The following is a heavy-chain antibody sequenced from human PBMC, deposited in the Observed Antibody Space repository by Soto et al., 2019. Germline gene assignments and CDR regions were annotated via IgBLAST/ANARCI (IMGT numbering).Heavy chain of an antibody. V-gene: IGHV4-34*01. CDR2: INHRGST. D-gene: IGHD5-12*01. CDR1: GGSFSGYY. J-gene: IGHJ3*02. Sequence: QVQLQQWGAGLLKPSETLSLTCAVYGGSFSGYYWSWMRQPPGKGLEWIGEINHRGSTNYNPSLKSRVTISVDKSKNQFSLKLTSVTAADTAVYYCARAPPIVASITASDIWVQGTMVTVSS. CDR3: ARAPPIVASITASDI.